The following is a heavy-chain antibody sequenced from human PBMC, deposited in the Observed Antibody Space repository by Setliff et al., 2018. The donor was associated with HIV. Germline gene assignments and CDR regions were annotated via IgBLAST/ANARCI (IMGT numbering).Heavy chain of an antibody. CDR1: GYNFGVYW. CDR3: ARVERLPAGFYYYYYMDV. D-gene: IGHD1-26*01. Sequence: GGSLRLSCAASGYNFGVYWMHWVRQVPGKGLVWVSHINSDGSGTKYADSVKGRFTMSRDNAKNTLYLQMNSLRAEDTAVYYCARVERLPAGFYYYYYMDVWGKGTTVTVSS. V-gene: IGHV3-74*01. J-gene: IGHJ6*03. CDR2: INSDGSGT.